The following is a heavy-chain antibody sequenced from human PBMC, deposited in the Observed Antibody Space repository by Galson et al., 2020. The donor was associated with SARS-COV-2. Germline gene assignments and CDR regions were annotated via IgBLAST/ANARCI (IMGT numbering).Heavy chain of an antibody. CDR3: ARDRDRPAYYDFHYYFDY. CDR2: ISYDGSNT. CDR1: GFTFSSYA. V-gene: IGHV3-30*04. D-gene: IGHD3-3*01. J-gene: IGHJ4*02. Sequence: TGGSLRLSCAASGFTFSSYAMHWVRQAPGKGLEWVAVISYDGSNTYVDSVKGRFTISRDNSKNTLYLQMNSLRAEDTAVYYCARDRDRPAYYDFHYYFDYWGQGTLVTVSS.